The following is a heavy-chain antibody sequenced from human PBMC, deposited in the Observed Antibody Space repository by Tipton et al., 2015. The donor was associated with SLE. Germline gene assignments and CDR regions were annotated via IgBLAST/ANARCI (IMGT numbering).Heavy chain of an antibody. Sequence: QLVQSGAEVKKPGASVQVSCKTSGYSFIGYYLHWVRQAPGQGLEWMGWINPNSGGTSYAQKFQGRVTMTRDTSISTAYTGLSRLRSDDTAVYYCAREAVVVPAARNYHYYYGMDVWGQGTTVTVSS. CDR2: INPNSGGT. CDR1: GYSFIGYY. J-gene: IGHJ6*02. D-gene: IGHD2-2*01. CDR3: AREAVVVPAARNYHYYYGMDV. V-gene: IGHV1-2*02.